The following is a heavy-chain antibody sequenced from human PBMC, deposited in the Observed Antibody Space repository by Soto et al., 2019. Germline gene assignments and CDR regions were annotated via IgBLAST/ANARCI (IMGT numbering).Heavy chain of an antibody. J-gene: IGHJ6*02. CDR3: ARVVILVPTASTHYYYHMDV. D-gene: IGHD2-2*01. V-gene: IGHV1-69*01. Sequence: QVQLVQSGAEVRKPGSSVTVSCKASGGTFSNYAISWVRQAPGQGLEWMGGIIPIVGTGSYAQKFQGRVTITADEPTTTAYMELSILRFEATAVYYCARVVILVPTASTHYYYHMDVWGPGTTVTVSS. CDR1: GGTFSNYA. CDR2: IIPIVGTG.